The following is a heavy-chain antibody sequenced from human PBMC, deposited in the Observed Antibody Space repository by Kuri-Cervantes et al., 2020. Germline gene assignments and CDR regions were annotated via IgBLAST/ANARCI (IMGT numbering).Heavy chain of an antibody. D-gene: IGHD6-6*01. Sequence: GESLKISCVASGLRFNSYGMHWVRQAPGKGLEWVAVISFDGHTRYHADSLKGRFTISRDNSKNTLFLQMNSLRAEDTAVYYCARTVSGRSSYKFDYWGQGTLVIVSS. CDR2: ISFDGHTR. CDR3: ARTVSGRSSYKFDY. J-gene: IGHJ4*02. V-gene: IGHV3-30*03. CDR1: GLRFNSYG.